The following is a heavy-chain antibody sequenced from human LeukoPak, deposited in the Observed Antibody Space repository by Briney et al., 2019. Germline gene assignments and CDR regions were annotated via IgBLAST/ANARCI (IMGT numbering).Heavy chain of an antibody. Sequence: GGALRLSCAASGFTFSSFWMYGGRHAPGKGLVWGSRINSGGSSIGYADSVKGRFTISRDNAKNTLSLQMDSLRAEDTAVYFCASAGRVGDIFDIWGQGTMVTVSS. D-gene: IGHD6-13*01. CDR3: ASAGRVGDIFDI. CDR2: INSGGSSI. V-gene: IGHV3-74*01. J-gene: IGHJ3*02. CDR1: GFTFSSFW.